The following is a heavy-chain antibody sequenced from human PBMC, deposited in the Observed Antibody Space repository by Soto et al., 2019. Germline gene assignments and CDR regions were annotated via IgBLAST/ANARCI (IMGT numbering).Heavy chain of an antibody. CDR2: IHNTGDT. CDR3: ARSYTNTIFGVVPPRGLDV. CDR1: GVSISINY. J-gene: IGHJ6*01. V-gene: IGHV4-59*01. Sequence: SETLSLTCLVSGVSISINYWSWIRQPPGQGLEWIGYIHNTGDTNFNPSLKNRVIISVDTSKNQFSLRLSSVTAADTAVYYCARSYTNTIFGVVPPRGLDVWGQGTTVTVSS. D-gene: IGHD3-3*01.